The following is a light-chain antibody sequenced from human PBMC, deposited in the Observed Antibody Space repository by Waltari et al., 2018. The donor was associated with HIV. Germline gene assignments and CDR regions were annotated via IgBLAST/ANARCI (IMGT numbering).Light chain of an antibody. J-gene: IGLJ2*01. V-gene: IGLV2-14*03. Sequence: QSALTQPASVSGSPGQSITLSCTGTSRDVGGYNFVSWYQHHPGNAPKLMIYDVSNRPSGVSNRFSGSKSGNTASLTISGLQAEDEADYYCNSYTTSSTLHVVFSGGTKLTVL. CDR3: NSYTTSSTLHVV. CDR2: DVS. CDR1: SRDVGGYNF.